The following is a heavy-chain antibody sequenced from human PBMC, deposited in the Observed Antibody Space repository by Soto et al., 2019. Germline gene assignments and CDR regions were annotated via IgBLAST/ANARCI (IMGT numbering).Heavy chain of an antibody. CDR2: INHSGST. D-gene: IGHD2-2*01. J-gene: IGHJ4*02. CDR3: ARRIVVVPAAMYYCDY. V-gene: IGHV4-34*01. Sequence: QVQLQQWGAGLLKPSETLSLTCAVYGGSFSGYYWSWIRQPPGKGLEWIGEINHSGSTNYNSSLKSRVTISVDTSKNQFSLKLSSVTAADTAVYYCARRIVVVPAAMYYCDYWGQGTLVTVSS. CDR1: GGSFSGYY.